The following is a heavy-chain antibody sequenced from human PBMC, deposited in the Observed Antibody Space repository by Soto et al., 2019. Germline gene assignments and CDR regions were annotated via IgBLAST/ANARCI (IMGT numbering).Heavy chain of an antibody. V-gene: IGHV3-23*01. D-gene: IGHD2-21*01. CDR1: GFTFSSYA. CDR2: ISGSGVTT. CDR3: VKDGVN. J-gene: IGHJ4*02. Sequence: GGSLRLSCEASGFTFSSYAMSWVRHAPGKGLEWVSAISGSGVTTYYADSVKGRFTISRDNSKNTLYLQVSSLRADDRALYSCVKDGVNWGQGTLGTVSS.